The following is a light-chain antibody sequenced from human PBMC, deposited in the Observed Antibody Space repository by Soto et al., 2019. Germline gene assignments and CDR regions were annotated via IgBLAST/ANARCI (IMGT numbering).Light chain of an antibody. CDR1: SGHSSYA. V-gene: IGLV4-69*01. CDR2: LNSDGSH. CDR3: QTWGTGIQGV. Sequence: QPVLTQSPSASASLGASVKLTCTLSSGHSSYAIAWHQQQPEKGPRYLMKLNSDGSHSKGDGIPDRFSGSSSGAERYLTISSLQSEDEADYYCQTWGTGIQGVSGTGTQLTVL. J-gene: IGLJ1*01.